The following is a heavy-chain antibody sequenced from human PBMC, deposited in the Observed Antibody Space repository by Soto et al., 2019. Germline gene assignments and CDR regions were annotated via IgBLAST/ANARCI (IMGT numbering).Heavy chain of an antibody. CDR3: ARVRSRWGGSFDAFDI. CDR2: IIPIFGTA. J-gene: IGHJ3*02. V-gene: IGHV1-69*13. D-gene: IGHD1-26*01. CDR1: GGTFSSYA. Sequence: SVKVSCKASGGTFSSYAISWVRQAPGQGLEWMGGIIPIFGTANYAQKFQGRVTITADESTSTAYMELSSLRSEDTAVYYCARVRSRWGGSFDAFDIWGQGTMVTVSS.